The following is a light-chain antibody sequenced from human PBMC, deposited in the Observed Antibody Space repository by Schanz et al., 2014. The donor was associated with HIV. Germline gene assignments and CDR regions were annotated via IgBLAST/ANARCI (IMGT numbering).Light chain of an antibody. Sequence: DIQMTQSPSTLSTSVGDRVTITCRASQRISWWLAWYQQKPGQAPSLLIYRASTLQTGVPSRFSGSGSGTEFTLTISRLEPEDFATYYCLQHNSYPRTFGQGTKVEIK. V-gene: IGKV1-5*03. CDR3: LQHNSYPRT. J-gene: IGKJ1*01. CDR2: RAS. CDR1: QRISWW.